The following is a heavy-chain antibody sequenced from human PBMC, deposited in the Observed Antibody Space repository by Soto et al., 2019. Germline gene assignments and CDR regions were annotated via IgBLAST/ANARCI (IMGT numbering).Heavy chain of an antibody. Sequence: GGSLRLSCAASGFTFSSYAMSWVRQAPGKGLEWVSAISGSGGSTYYADSVKGRFTISRDNSKNTLYLQMNSLRAEDTAVYYCAKDWDIVVVVADTFDYWGQGTLVTVSS. CDR1: GFTFSSYA. CDR3: AKDWDIVVVVADTFDY. J-gene: IGHJ4*02. D-gene: IGHD2-15*01. CDR2: ISGSGGST. V-gene: IGHV3-23*01.